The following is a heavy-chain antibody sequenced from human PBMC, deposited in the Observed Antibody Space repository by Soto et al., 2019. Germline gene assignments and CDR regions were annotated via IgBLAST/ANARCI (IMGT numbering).Heavy chain of an antibody. CDR3: TRLSGYLLSGYYYYMDV. Sequence: PGGSLRLSCTASGFTFGDYAMSWFRQAPGKGLEWVGFIRSKAYGGTTEYAASVKGRFTISRDDSKSIAYLQMNSLKTEDTAVYYCTRLSGYLLSGYYYYMDVWGKGTTVTVSS. CDR2: IRSKAYGGTT. D-gene: IGHD3-3*01. CDR1: GFTFGDYA. J-gene: IGHJ6*03. V-gene: IGHV3-49*03.